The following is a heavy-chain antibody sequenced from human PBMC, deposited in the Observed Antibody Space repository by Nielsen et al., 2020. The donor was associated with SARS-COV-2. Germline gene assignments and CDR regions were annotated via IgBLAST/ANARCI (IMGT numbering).Heavy chain of an antibody. CDR2: ISSSSSYI. D-gene: IGHD6-6*01. CDR1: GFTFSSYS. Sequence: GGSLRLSCAASGFTFSSYSMNWVRQAPGKGLEWVSSISSSSSYIYYADSVKGRFTISRDNAKNSLYLQMNSLRAEDTAVYYCARYRRIAARPAPYYYYGMDVWGQGTTVTVSS. V-gene: IGHV3-21*01. CDR3: ARYRRIAARPAPYYYYGMDV. J-gene: IGHJ6*02.